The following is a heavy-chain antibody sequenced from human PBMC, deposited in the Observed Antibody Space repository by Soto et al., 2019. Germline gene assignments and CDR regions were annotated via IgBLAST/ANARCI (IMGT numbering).Heavy chain of an antibody. CDR1: GGSISSYY. D-gene: IGHD1-26*01. J-gene: IGHJ6*03. V-gene: IGHV4-59*01. Sequence: SETLSLTCTVSGGSISSYYWSWIRQPPGKGLEWIGYIYYSGSTNYNPSLKSRVTISVDTSKNQFSLKLSSVTAADTAVYYCAAFLGGAQHNYYYYYMDVWGKGTTVTVSS. CDR2: IYYSGST. CDR3: AAFLGGAQHNYYYYYMDV.